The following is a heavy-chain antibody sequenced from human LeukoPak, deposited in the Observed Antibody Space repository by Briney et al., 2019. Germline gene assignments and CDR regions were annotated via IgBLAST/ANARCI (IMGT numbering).Heavy chain of an antibody. CDR2: ISYDGSNK. Sequence: ERSLRLSCAASGFTFSSYAMHWVRQAPGKGLEWVAVISYDGSNKYYADSVKGRFTISRDNSKNTLYLQMNSLRAEDTAVYYCARDGIASRYYFYDMDVWGQGTTVTVSS. D-gene: IGHD3-3*02. V-gene: IGHV3-30-3*01. J-gene: IGHJ6*02. CDR3: ARDGIASRYYFYDMDV. CDR1: GFTFSSYA.